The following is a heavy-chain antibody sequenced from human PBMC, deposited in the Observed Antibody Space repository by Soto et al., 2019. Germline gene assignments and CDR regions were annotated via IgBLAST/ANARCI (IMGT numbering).Heavy chain of an antibody. V-gene: IGHV1-3*04. CDR2: INTGNGNT. J-gene: IGHJ5*02. CDR3: ARGYTSGWYNWFDP. D-gene: IGHD6-19*01. CDR1: GYTFPNYA. Sequence: SVKVSCKASGYTFPNYAIHWLRQAPGQGLEWMGWINTGNGNTKYSQRFQDRVTITRDTSASTAYMELTSLTSEDTSMYFCARGYTSGWYNWFDPWGQGTLVTVSS.